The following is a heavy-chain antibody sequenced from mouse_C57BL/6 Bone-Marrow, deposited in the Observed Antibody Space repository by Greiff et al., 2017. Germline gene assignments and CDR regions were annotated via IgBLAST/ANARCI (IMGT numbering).Heavy chain of an antibody. V-gene: IGHV1-64*01. J-gene: IGHJ2*01. CDR3: ARDGYYGSRQEYVDY. CDR2: IHPNSGST. Sequence: VQLQQPGAELVKPGASVKLSCKASGYTFTSYWMHWVKQRPGQGLEWIGMIHPNSGSTNYNEKFKSKATLTVDKSSSTAYMQLSSLTSEDAAVYYCARDGYYGSRQEYVDYWGLGTTLTVSS. CDR1: GYTFTSYW. D-gene: IGHD1-1*01.